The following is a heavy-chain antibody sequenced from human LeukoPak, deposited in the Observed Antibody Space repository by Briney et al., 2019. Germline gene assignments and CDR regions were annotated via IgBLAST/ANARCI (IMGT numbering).Heavy chain of an antibody. CDR1: GFTFRSYG. CDR3: ARKYCSTTSCLFDN. J-gene: IGHJ4*02. V-gene: IGHV3-33*01. CDR2: IWYDGSNK. D-gene: IGHD2-2*01. Sequence: GGSLRLSCAASGFTFRSYGMHWVRQAPGKGLQWVAVIWYDGSNKYYADSVKGRFTISRDNAKNSLYLQMNSLRAEDTAVYYCARKYCSTTSCLFDNWGQGTLVTVSS.